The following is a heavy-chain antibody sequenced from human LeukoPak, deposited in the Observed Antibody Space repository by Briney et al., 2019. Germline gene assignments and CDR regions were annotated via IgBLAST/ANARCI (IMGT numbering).Heavy chain of an antibody. D-gene: IGHD4-17*01. Sequence: SGTLSLTCTVSGGSISSYYWSWIRQPPGKGLEWIGYIYYSGSTNYNPSLKSRVTISVDTSKNQFSLKLSSVTAADTAVYYCARENRGHGDHFDYWGQGTLVTVSS. CDR3: ARENRGHGDHFDY. V-gene: IGHV4-59*01. CDR1: GGSISSYY. J-gene: IGHJ4*02. CDR2: IYYSGST.